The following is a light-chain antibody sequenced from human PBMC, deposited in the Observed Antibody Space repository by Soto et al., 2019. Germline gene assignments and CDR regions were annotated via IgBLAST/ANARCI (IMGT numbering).Light chain of an antibody. CDR2: GAS. CDR3: LQHNSYPLA. V-gene: IGKV3-20*01. Sequence: EIVLTQSPGTLSLSPGERATLSCRASQSVSSSYLAWYQQKPGQAPRLLIYGASSRATGIPDRFSGSGSGTDFTLTISSLQPEDFATYYCLQHNSYPLALGQGTRLEIK. CDR1: QSVSSSY. J-gene: IGKJ5*01.